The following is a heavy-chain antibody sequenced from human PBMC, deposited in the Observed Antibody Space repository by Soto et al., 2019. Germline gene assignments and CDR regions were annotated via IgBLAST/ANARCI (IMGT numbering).Heavy chain of an antibody. D-gene: IGHD3-10*01. CDR3: ANGVAYYYGSGSYYFDY. J-gene: IGHJ4*02. CDR2: ISGSGGST. CDR1: GFTFSSYA. Sequence: VGSLRLSCAASGFTFSSYAMSWVRQAPGKGLEWVSAISGSGGSTYYADSVKGRFTISRDNSKNTLYLQMDSLRAEDTAVYYCANGVAYYYGSGSYYFDYWGQGTLVTVS. V-gene: IGHV3-23*01.